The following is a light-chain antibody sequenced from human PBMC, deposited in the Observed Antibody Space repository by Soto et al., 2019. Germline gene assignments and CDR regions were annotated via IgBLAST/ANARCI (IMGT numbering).Light chain of an antibody. CDR1: QSISSY. J-gene: IGKJ1*01. V-gene: IGKV1-39*01. CDR2: AAS. Sequence: DIQMTQSPSSLSASVGDRVTITCRASQSISSYLNWYQQKPGKAPKLLIYAASSLQSGVPSRFSGSGSGTDFTLTICSLQPEDFATYYCQQSYSTWTFGQGTKVEIK. CDR3: QQSYSTWT.